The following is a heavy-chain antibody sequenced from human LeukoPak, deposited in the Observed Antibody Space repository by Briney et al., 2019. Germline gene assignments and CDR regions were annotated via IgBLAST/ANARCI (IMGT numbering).Heavy chain of an antibody. CDR3: TRSKKYQLLDFQFVY. J-gene: IGHJ4*02. Sequence: PGGSLRLSCAASGFTFSDYYMSWIRQAPGKGLEWVSYISSSGSTIYYADSVKGRFTISRDNAKNSLYLQMNSLRAEDTAVYYCTRSKKYQLLDFQFVYWGQGTLVTVSS. CDR2: ISSSGSTI. V-gene: IGHV3-11*01. CDR1: GFTFSDYY. D-gene: IGHD2-2*01.